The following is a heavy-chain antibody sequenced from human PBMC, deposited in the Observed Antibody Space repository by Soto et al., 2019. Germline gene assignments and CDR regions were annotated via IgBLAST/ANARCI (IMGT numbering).Heavy chain of an antibody. CDR3: ARDNNIYALDV. D-gene: IGHD1-20*01. J-gene: IGHJ6*02. Sequence: VGSLRLSCAASGFTFSDYAVAWVRQAPGKGLEWVSTISGSGAGTYYGDSAKARFTISRDNSVNTVYLQMTGLRAEDTAIYYCARDNNIYALDVWGQGTTVTVSS. CDR1: GFTFSDYA. V-gene: IGHV3-23*01. CDR2: ISGSGAGT.